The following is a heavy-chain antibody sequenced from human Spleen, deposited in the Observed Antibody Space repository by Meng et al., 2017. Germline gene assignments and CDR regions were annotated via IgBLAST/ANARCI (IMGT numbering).Heavy chain of an antibody. CDR2: INPHSGGT. V-gene: IGHV1-2*06. CDR1: GGTFSSYT. Sequence: ASVKVSCKASGGTFSSYTISWVRQAPGQGLEWMGRINPHSGGTNYAQKFQGRVTMTRDTSISTAYMELSRLTSDDTAVYYCARGTFDYDSSGYYELDYWGQGTLVTVSS. D-gene: IGHD3-22*01. CDR3: ARGTFDYDSSGYYELDY. J-gene: IGHJ4*02.